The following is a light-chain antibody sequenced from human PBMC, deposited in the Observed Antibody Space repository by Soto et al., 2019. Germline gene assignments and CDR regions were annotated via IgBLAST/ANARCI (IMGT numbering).Light chain of an antibody. J-gene: IGLJ1*01. Sequence: QSALTQPASVSGSPGQSITISCTGTSSDVGSYNLVSWYQQHPGKAPKLMIYEGSKRPSGVSNRFSGSKSGNTASLTISGLQAEDEADYHCCSYAGSSTSNYVFGTGTKVTVL. V-gene: IGLV2-23*01. CDR2: EGS. CDR3: CSYAGSSTSNYV. CDR1: SSDVGSYNL.